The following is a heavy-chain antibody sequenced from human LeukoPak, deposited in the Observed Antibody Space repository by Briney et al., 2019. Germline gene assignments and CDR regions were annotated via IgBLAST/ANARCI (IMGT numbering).Heavy chain of an antibody. CDR2: ISGSGGST. J-gene: IGHJ4*02. D-gene: IGHD6-19*01. Sequence: PGGSLRLSCAASGFTFSSYAMSWVRQAPGKGLEWVSAISGSGGSTYYADSVKGRFTISRDNSKNTLYLQMNSLRAEDTAVYYCARAQGSGWYPFDYWGQGTLVTVSS. CDR1: GFTFSSYA. V-gene: IGHV3-23*01. CDR3: ARAQGSGWYPFDY.